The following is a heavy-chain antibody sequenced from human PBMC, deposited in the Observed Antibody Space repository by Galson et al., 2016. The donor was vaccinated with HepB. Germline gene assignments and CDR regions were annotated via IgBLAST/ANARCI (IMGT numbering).Heavy chain of an antibody. CDR3: ARGGTLPKTNLYGMDV. Sequence: SVKVSCKASGYTFSNYDINWVRQAPGQGPEWMAWMNPKSGNTDYAQSFKARVTMTRDTSISTAYMELYSLTSEDTAVYYCARGGTLPKTNLYGMDVWGQGTTVTVSS. D-gene: IGHD2-8*01. CDR1: GYTFSNYD. CDR2: MNPKSGNT. J-gene: IGHJ6*02. V-gene: IGHV1-8*01.